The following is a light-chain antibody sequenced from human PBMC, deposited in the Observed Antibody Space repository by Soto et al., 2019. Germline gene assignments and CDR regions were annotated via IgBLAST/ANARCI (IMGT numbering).Light chain of an antibody. CDR1: SSDIGSYKF. V-gene: IGLV2-23*01. J-gene: IGLJ3*02. CDR2: DAT. Sequence: QSALTQPASVSGSPGQSITFSCTGSSSDIGSYKFVSWYQLHPGKAPKVIIYDATKRPSGVSNRFSGSKSGNTASLTISGLQTEDVADYYCCSFVNNTTWVFGGGTKLTVL. CDR3: CSFVNNTTWV.